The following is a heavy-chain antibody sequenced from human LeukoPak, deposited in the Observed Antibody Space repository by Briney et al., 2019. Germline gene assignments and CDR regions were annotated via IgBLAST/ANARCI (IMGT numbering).Heavy chain of an antibody. CDR1: GFTFSSYA. CDR2: VIGSGGLT. Sequence: GGSLRLSCAASGFTFSSYAMSWVRQAPGKGLDWVSAVIGSGGLTYYADSVKGRFTISRDNSKNTLYLQMNSLRAEDTAVYFCAKAVGGYGFDFWGQGTLVTVSS. V-gene: IGHV3-23*01. J-gene: IGHJ4*02. CDR3: AKAVGGYGFDF. D-gene: IGHD5-12*01.